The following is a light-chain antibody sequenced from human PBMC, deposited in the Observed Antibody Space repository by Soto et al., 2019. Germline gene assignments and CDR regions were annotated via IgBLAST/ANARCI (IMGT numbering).Light chain of an antibody. Sequence: DIQMTQSPSSLSASVGDRVTITCRASQSVSSYLNWYQQKPVKAPKLLIYAASSLQSGVPSRFSGSGSATDFNLTISSLQPEDFANYYCQQSYSTPLTFGGGTKVEIK. CDR1: QSVSSY. CDR2: AAS. CDR3: QQSYSTPLT. V-gene: IGKV1-39*01. J-gene: IGKJ4*01.